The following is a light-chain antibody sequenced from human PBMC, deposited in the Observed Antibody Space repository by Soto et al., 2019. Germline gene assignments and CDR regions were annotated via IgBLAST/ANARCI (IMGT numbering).Light chain of an antibody. CDR1: QSVSGY. J-gene: IGKJ5*01. CDR2: DAS. CDR3: QQRSNWPLT. V-gene: IGKV3-11*01. Sequence: EIGFSQSAATLSLSPGERATLSCRASQSVSGYLAWYQQKPGQAPRLLIYDASSRATGIPARFSGTGSGTDFTLTIGSLEPEDFAVYYCQQRSNWPLTFCQGTRLEIK.